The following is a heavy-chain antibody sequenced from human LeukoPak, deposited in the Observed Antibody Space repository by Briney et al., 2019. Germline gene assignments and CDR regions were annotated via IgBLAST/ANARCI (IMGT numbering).Heavy chain of an antibody. D-gene: IGHD3-10*01. CDR2: IYYSGST. CDR3: ARGGEVPRLDP. V-gene: IGHV4-59*01. CDR1: GGSISSYY. Sequence: SETLSLTCTVSGGSISSYYWSWIRQPPGKRLEWIGYIYYSGSTNYNPSLKSRITIPVDTSKNQFSMKLSSVTAADTAVYYCARGGEVPRLDPSGQGTLVTVSS. J-gene: IGHJ5*02.